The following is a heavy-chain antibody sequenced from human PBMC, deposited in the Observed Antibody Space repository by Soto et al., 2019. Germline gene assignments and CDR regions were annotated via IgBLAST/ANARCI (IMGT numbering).Heavy chain of an antibody. D-gene: IGHD6-6*01. CDR3: AKAYSGAYRGCSFHI. J-gene: IGHJ3*02. CDR1: GFTFDDYA. CDR2: ISWNSSSI. V-gene: IGHV3-9*01. Sequence: EVQLVESGGGLVQPGRSLRLSCAASGFTFDDYAMHWVRQAPGKGLEWVSGISWNSSSIGYADSVKGRFTISRDNAKNSLYLQMNSLRAEDKALYYCAKAYSGAYRGCSFHIWGQGTIVAFSS.